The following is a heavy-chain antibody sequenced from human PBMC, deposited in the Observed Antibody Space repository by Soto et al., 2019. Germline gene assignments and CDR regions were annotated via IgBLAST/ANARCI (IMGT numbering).Heavy chain of an antibody. V-gene: IGHV3-23*01. CDR1: GFTISTFA. Sequence: GGSLRLSCAASGFTISTFAMTWVRQAPGKGLESVCGMTGSGATIHYADSVRGRFTISKDNSKNVLFLQMDYLRDEDTAIYYCAKDAVYNDGLWLMDSWGQGTLVTVSS. CDR3: AKDAVYNDGLWLMDS. D-gene: IGHD2-21*01. J-gene: IGHJ4*02. CDR2: MTGSGATI.